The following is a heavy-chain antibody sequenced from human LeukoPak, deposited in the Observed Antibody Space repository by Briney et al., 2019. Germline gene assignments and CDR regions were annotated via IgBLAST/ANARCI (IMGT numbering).Heavy chain of an antibody. Sequence: GGSLRLSCAASGFTFSSYSMNWVRQAPGKGLEWVSSISSSSSYIYYADSVKGRFTISRDNAKNSLYLQMNSLRAEDTAVYYCARDRVEMATMRAFDIWGQGTMVTVSS. CDR3: ARDRVEMATMRAFDI. D-gene: IGHD5-24*01. V-gene: IGHV3-21*01. J-gene: IGHJ3*02. CDR1: GFTFSSYS. CDR2: ISSSSSYI.